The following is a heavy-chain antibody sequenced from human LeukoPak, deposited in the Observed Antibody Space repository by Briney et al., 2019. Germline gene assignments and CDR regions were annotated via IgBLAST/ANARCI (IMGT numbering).Heavy chain of an antibody. J-gene: IGHJ5*02. V-gene: IGHV3-23*01. D-gene: IGHD5-12*01. CDR2: ISNSGGST. CDR1: GFTFSGYD. Sequence: GGSLRLSCAASGFTFSGYDMSWVRQAPGKGLEWVSSISNSGGSTTYADSVKGRFTISRDNSKNTLYLQMNSLRAEDTAVYYCARDSGRDWFDPWGQGTLVTVSS. CDR3: ARDSGRDWFDP.